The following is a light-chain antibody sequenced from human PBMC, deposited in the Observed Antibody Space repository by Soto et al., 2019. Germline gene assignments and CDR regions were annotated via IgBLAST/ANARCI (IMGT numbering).Light chain of an antibody. Sequence: QSVLTQPPSASGTPGQRVISSCSGSSSNIGSNTVSWFQQFPGAAPKLLIYTNNQRPSGDPDRFSGSKSGTSASLAISGLQSEDEADYYCAAWDDRLNGQVFGPGTKVTVL. J-gene: IGLJ1*01. CDR2: TNN. V-gene: IGLV1-44*01. CDR1: SSNIGSNT. CDR3: AAWDDRLNGQV.